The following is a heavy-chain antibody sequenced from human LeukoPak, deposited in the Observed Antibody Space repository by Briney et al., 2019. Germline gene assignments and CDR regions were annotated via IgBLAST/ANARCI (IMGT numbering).Heavy chain of an antibody. J-gene: IGHJ6*04. CDR1: GFTFSSYG. CDR2: IWYDGSNK. CDR3: ARQAAAGTEGYYYYGMDV. D-gene: IGHD6-13*01. V-gene: IGHV3-33*01. Sequence: GGSLRLSCAASGFTFSSYGMHWVRQAPGKGLEWVAVIWYDGSNKYYADSVKGRFTISRDNSKNTLYLQMNSLRAEDTAVYYCARQAAAGTEGYYYYGMDVWAKGPRSPSPQ.